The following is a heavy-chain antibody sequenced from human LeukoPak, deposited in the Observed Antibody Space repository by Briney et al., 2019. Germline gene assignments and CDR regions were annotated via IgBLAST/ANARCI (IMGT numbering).Heavy chain of an antibody. D-gene: IGHD3-22*01. Sequence: ASVKVSRKASGGTFSSYTISWVRQAPGQGLEWMGRIIPILGIANYAQKFQGRVTITADKSTSTAYMELSSLRSEDTAVYYCASHDSSGSTGYWGQGTLVTVSS. J-gene: IGHJ4*02. CDR1: GGTFSSYT. CDR3: ASHDSSGSTGY. V-gene: IGHV1-69*02. CDR2: IIPILGIA.